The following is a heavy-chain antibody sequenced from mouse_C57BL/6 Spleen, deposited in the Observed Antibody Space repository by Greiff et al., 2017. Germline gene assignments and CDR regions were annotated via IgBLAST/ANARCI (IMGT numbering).Heavy chain of an antibody. D-gene: IGHD1-1*01. CDR2: IYPGDGDT. CDR1: GYAFSSSW. CDR3: ARSHYYGSSYGYFGV. Sequence: QVQLQQSGPELVKPGASVKISCKASGYAFSSSWMNWVKQRPGKGLEWIGRIYPGDGDTNYNGKFKGKATLTADKSSSTAYMQLSSLTSDDSAVYFCARSHYYGSSYGYFGVWGTGTTVTVSS. V-gene: IGHV1-82*01. J-gene: IGHJ1*03.